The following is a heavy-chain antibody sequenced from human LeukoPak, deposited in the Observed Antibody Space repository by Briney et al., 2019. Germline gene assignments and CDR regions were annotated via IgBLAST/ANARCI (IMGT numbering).Heavy chain of an antibody. CDR2: SRNKVNSYTS. V-gene: IGHV3-72*01. CDR3: VRGRSRLTSGWFCFDY. CDR1: GFTFSDHY. Sequence: PGWSLRLSCAAPGFTFSDHYMGWVRQAPGKGLEWVGRSRNKVNSYTSEYAASVKGRFTISRDESNNSLYLQMSSLKTEDTAVYYCVRGRSRLTSGWFCFDYWGQGTLVTVST. D-gene: IGHD6-19*01. J-gene: IGHJ4*02.